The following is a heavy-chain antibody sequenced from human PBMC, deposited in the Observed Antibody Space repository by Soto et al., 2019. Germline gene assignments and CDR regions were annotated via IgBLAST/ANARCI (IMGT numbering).Heavy chain of an antibody. CDR1: GFTFSSYA. CDR2: ISASGDST. CDR3: AKGGLYNSSWYEGY. D-gene: IGHD6-13*01. J-gene: IGHJ4*02. V-gene: IGHV3-23*01. Sequence: EVQLLESGGALVQPGGSLRLSCAASGFTFSSYAMSWVRQAPGKGLEWVSSISASGDSTHNADSVKGRFAISRDNSKYPLDLQLNSLAADDTAVYYCAKGGLYNSSWYEGYWGQGTLVTVSS.